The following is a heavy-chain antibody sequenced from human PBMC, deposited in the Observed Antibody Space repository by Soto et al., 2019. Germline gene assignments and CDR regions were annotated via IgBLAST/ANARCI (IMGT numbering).Heavy chain of an antibody. CDR3: ARDIFGGSYDFCH. CDR2: ISSDDST. J-gene: IGHJ4*02. V-gene: IGHV3-66*01. CDR1: VFPATNLF. D-gene: IGHD3-3*01. Sequence: RGSFRHPGAASVFPATNLFITWVLQAPGKGLEWVSVISSDDSTYYADSVKGRFTISRDNSKNTLYLEMNSLRAGDTAVYYCARDIFGGSYDFCHGGQGTLVTVSS.